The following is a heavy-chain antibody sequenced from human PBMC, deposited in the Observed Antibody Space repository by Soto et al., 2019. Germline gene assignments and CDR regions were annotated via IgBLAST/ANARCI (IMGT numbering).Heavy chain of an antibody. CDR3: AKDKSSSWTFDY. V-gene: IGHV3-30*18. J-gene: IGHJ4*02. Sequence: QVQLVESGGGVVQPGRSLRLSCVASGFTFSSNGMHWVRQAPGKGLEWVAVISYDGSNKYYADSVKGRFTISRDNSKNTLYLQMNSLRVEDTAVYYCAKDKSSSWTFDYWGQGALVTVSS. CDR2: ISYDGSNK. D-gene: IGHD6-13*01. CDR1: GFTFSSNG.